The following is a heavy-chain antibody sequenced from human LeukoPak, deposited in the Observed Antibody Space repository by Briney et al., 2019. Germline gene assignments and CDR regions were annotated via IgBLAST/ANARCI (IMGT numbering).Heavy chain of an antibody. CDR2: ISDSGGRT. V-gene: IGHV3-23*01. CDR1: GITLSNYG. J-gene: IGHJ4*02. Sequence: PGGSLRLSGAVSGITLSNYGMSWVHQAPGKGLEWVAGISDSGGRTYYADSVKGRFTISRDTPKNTLYLQMNSLRAEDTAVYFCAKRGVVIRVILVGFHKEANYFDSWGQGALVSVSS. CDR3: AKRGVVIRVILVGFHKEANYFDS. D-gene: IGHD3-22*01.